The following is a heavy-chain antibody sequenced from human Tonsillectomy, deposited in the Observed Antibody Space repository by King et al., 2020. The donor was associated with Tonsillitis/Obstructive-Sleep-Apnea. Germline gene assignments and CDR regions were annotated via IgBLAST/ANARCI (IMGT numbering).Heavy chain of an antibody. CDR2: IYYSGST. V-gene: IGHV4-59*01. CDR1: GGSISSYY. D-gene: IGHD3-10*01. Sequence: QLQLQESGPGLVKPSETLSLTCTVSGGSISSYYWSWIRQPPGKGLEWIGYIYYSGSTNYNLSLKSRVTISVDTSKNQFSLKLSSVTAADTAVYYCARKDHYPVAFDIWGQGTMVTVSS. J-gene: IGHJ3*02. CDR3: ARKDHYPVAFDI.